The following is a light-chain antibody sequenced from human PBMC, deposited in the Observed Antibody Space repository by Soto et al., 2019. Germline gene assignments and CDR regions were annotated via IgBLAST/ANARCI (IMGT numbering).Light chain of an antibody. CDR2: GAS. CDR1: QSVSSN. CDR3: QQYGYSPIT. J-gene: IGKJ5*01. V-gene: IGKV3-20*01. Sequence: EIVLTQSPGTLSLSPGERATLSCRASQSVSSNLAWYQQKPGQAPRLLIYGASSRATGIPDRFSGSGSGTDFTLTIDGLEPEDFVVYYCQQYGYSPITFGQGTRLET.